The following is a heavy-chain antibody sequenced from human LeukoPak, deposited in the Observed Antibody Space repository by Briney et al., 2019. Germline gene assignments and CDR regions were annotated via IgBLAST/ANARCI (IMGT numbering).Heavy chain of an antibody. V-gene: IGHV3-21*01. Sequence: GGSLRLSCAAPGFTFSTHRMHWVRQAPGKGLEWVSSISGTSTYIHYADSVRGRFTISRDNAKNSLYLQMNSLRAEDTAVYYCARDRGFIGVFYNGIDVWGQGTTDTVSS. CDR3: ARDRGFIGVFYNGIDV. J-gene: IGHJ6*02. CDR1: GFTFSTHR. CDR2: ISGTSTYI. D-gene: IGHD3-10*01.